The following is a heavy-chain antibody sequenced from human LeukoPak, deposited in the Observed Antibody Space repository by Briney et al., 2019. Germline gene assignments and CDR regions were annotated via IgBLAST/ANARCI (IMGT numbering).Heavy chain of an antibody. CDR3: ARVMGHGNYDILTGYYKSDYAFDI. J-gene: IGHJ3*02. V-gene: IGHV4-61*02. Sequence: SETLSLTCTVSGGSISSGSYYWSWIRQPAGKGLEWIGRIYTSGSTNYNPSLKSRVTISVDTSKNQFSLKLSSVTAADTAVYYCARVMGHGNYDILTGYYKSDYAFDIWGQGTMVTVSS. CDR2: IYTSGST. CDR1: GGSISSGSYY. D-gene: IGHD3-9*01.